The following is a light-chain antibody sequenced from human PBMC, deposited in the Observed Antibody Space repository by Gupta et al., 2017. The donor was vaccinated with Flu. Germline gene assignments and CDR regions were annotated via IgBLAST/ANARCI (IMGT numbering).Light chain of an antibody. J-gene: IGLJ3*02. CDR1: SSDIDYYNY. CDR3: SSQTTSNSWV. Sequence: HSALTQPASVSGSLGQSITISCTGGSSDIDYYNYVSWYQQHPGKAPQFMIYEVSNRPSGVADRFSGSKSGNTASLTISGLQAEDEADYYCSSQTTSNSWVFGGGTKLTVL. V-gene: IGLV2-14*01. CDR2: EVS.